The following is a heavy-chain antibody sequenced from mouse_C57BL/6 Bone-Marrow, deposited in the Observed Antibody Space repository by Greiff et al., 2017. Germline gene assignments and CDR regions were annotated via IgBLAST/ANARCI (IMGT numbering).Heavy chain of an antibody. CDR1: GFTFSDYG. V-gene: IGHV5-17*01. CDR3: ARTGYVDY. Sequence: EVKLMESGGGLVKPGGSLKLSCAASGFTFSDYGMHWVRQAPEKGLEWVAYISSGSSTNYYADTVKGRFTISRDNAKNTLFLQMTSLGSEDTTMYYCARTGYVDYGGQGTTLTVSS. CDR2: ISSGSSTN. D-gene: IGHD4-1*01. J-gene: IGHJ2*01.